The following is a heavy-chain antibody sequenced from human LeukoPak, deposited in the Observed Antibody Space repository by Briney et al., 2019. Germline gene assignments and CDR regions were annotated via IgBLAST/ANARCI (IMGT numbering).Heavy chain of an antibody. CDR1: GGSISSGTDY. CDR3: ARETDYDFWSGYPRAAHPIDY. Sequence: PSETLSLTCTVSGGSISSGTDYWGWIRHPPGKGLEWIGNIYYSGSTYYNPSLKRRVTISIDTSKNQFSLKLTSVTAADTAVYFCARETDYDFWSGYPRAAHPIDYWGQGTLVTVSS. J-gene: IGHJ4*02. CDR2: IYYSGST. V-gene: IGHV4-39*07. D-gene: IGHD3-3*01.